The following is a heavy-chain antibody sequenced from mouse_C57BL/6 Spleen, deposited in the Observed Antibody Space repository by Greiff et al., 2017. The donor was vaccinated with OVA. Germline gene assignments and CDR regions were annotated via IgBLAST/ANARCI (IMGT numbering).Heavy chain of an antibody. CDR3: ARFYYSNYVSYAMDY. V-gene: IGHV1-82*01. CDR1: GYAFSSSW. CDR2: IYPGDGDT. D-gene: IGHD2-5*01. Sequence: QVQLQQSGPELVKPGASVKISCKASGYAFSSSWMNWVKQRPGKGLEWIGRIYPGDGDTNYNGKFKGKATLTADKSSSTAYMQLSSLTSEDSAVYFCARFYYSNYVSYAMDYWGQGTSVTVSS. J-gene: IGHJ4*01.